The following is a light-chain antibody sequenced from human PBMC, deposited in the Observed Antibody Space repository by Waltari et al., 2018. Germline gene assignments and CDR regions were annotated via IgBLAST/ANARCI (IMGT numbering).Light chain of an antibody. J-gene: IGKJ5*01. Sequence: EIVFTQSPVPLSLAPGERATPSCWASQSVGSSLAWYQQKPGQAPRLLMYDASNRATGVPARFNGSGSGTDFTLTIISLQSEDSAVYYCQQRSNWPPITFGQGTRLEIK. V-gene: IGKV3-11*01. CDR2: DAS. CDR3: QQRSNWPPIT. CDR1: QSVGSS.